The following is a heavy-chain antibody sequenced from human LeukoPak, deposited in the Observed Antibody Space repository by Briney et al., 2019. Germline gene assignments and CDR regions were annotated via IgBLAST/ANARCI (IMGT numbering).Heavy chain of an antibody. J-gene: IGHJ4*02. CDR3: ARDGRGSRSFDY. CDR2: IYTSGST. D-gene: IGHD1-26*01. V-gene: IGHV4-61*02. CDR1: GGSISSGSYY. Sequence: SETLSLTCTVSGGSISSGSYYWRWIRQPAGKGLEWIGRIYTSGSTNYNPSLKSRVTISVDTSKNQFSLKLSSVTAADTAVYYCARDGRGSRSFDYWGQGTLVTVSS.